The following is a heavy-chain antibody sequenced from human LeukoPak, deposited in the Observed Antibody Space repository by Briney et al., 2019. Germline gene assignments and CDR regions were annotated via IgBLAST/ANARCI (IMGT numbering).Heavy chain of an antibody. D-gene: IGHD6-19*01. V-gene: IGHV6-1*01. J-gene: IGHJ6*02. Sequence: SQTLSLTCAISGDSVSSNSAAWNWIRQSPSRGLEWLGRTYYRSKWYNDYAVSVKSRITINPDTSKSQFSLQLNSVTPEDTAVYYCARVALGIAVAGHYYYGMDVWGQGTTVTVSS. CDR2: TYYRSKWYN. CDR1: GDSVSSNSAA. CDR3: ARVALGIAVAGHYYYGMDV.